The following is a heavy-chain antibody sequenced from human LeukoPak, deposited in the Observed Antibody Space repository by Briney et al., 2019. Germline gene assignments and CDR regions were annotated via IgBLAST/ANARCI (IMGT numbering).Heavy chain of an antibody. CDR3: AREGYSSSPWV. Sequence: PGGSLRLSCAASGFTFSSYSMNWVRQAPGKGLEWVSYISSSSSTIYYADSVKGRFTISRDNAKNSLYLQMNSLRAEDTAVYYCAREGYSSSPWVWGQGTLVTVSS. J-gene: IGHJ4*02. CDR1: GFTFSSYS. CDR2: ISSSSSTI. D-gene: IGHD6-13*01. V-gene: IGHV3-48*01.